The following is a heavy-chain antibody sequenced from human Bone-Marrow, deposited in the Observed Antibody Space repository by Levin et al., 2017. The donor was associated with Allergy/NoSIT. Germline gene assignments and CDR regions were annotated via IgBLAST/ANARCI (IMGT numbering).Heavy chain of an antibody. Sequence: SCAASGFTFDDYGMSWVRQAPGKGLEWVSGINWNGGSTGYADSVKGRFTISRDNAKNSLYLQMNSLRAEDTALYHCARGAYYYDSSGYYYDYWGQGTLVTVSS. CDR1: GFTFDDYG. CDR2: INWNGGST. CDR3: ARGAYYYDSSGYYYDY. V-gene: IGHV3-20*01. D-gene: IGHD3-22*01. J-gene: IGHJ4*02.